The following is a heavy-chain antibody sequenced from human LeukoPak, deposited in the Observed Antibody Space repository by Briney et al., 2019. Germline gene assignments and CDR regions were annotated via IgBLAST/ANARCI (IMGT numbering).Heavy chain of an antibody. D-gene: IGHD2-2*01. CDR3: ASSSRREYFQH. J-gene: IGHJ1*01. V-gene: IGHV4-30-4*08. CDR1: GGSISSGDYY. CDR2: IYYSGST. Sequence: PSETLSLTCTVSGGSISSGDYYWSWIRQPPGKGLEWIGYIYYSGSTYYNPSLKSRVTISVDTSKNQFSLKLGSVTAADTAVYYCASSSRREYFQHWGQGTLVTVSS.